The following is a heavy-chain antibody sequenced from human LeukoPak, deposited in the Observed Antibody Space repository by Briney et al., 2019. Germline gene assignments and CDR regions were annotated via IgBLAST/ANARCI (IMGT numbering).Heavy chain of an antibody. V-gene: IGHV6-1*01. CDR3: ARDAAPYCDSDCYVLDI. D-gene: IGHD2-21*01. CDR2: TYYQSKWYN. CDR1: GDSVSSTTAT. Sequence: SQTLSLTCVISGDSVSSTTATWNWIRQSPSRGLEWLGRTYYQSKWYNDYAVSVKSRITIKPDTSKNQFSLQLISVSPDDTAVYYCARDAAPYCDSDCYVLDIWGQGTMVTVS. J-gene: IGHJ3*02.